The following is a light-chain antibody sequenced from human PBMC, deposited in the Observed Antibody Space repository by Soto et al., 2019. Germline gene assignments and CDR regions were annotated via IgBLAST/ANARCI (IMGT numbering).Light chain of an antibody. CDR2: SHK. CDR3: SSWDDSLNGPV. J-gene: IGLJ2*01. CDR1: SSNIGSNT. Sequence: QSVLTQPPSASGTPGQRVTISCSGSSSNIGSNTVNWYQQLPGTAPKLLIYSHKERPSGVPDRFSGSQSGTSASLAISGLQSEDEADYYCSSWDDSLNGPVFGGGTKLTVL. V-gene: IGLV1-44*01.